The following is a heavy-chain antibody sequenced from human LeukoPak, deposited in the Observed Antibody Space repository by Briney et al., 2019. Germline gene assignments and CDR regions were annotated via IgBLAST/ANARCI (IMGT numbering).Heavy chain of an antibody. CDR3: ARERGIRDAFDF. D-gene: IGHD1-14*01. CDR2: INAGNGNT. V-gene: IGHV1-3*03. J-gene: IGHJ3*01. CDR1: GYTFTSYA. Sequence: ASVKVSCKASGYTFTSYAIHWVRQAPGQRLEWMGWINAGNGNTKYSQEFQGRVTITRDTSATTAYLEVSSLRPEDMAVYYCARERGIRDAFDFWGQGTMVTVSS.